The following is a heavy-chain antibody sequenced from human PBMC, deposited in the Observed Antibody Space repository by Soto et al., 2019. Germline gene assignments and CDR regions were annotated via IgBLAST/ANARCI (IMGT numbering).Heavy chain of an antibody. V-gene: IGHV3-23*01. CDR2: MSGTGGGT. Sequence: EVQLLESGGHLVQPGGSLRLSCAASGFTFSTYAMSWVRQAPGKGLEWVSAMSGTGGGTYYADTVKGRFTICRDNSRNTLYLHMTSLRREDTAVYYCAKVPTRGYYFDFWGQGTLVTVSS. J-gene: IGHJ4*02. CDR1: GFTFSTYA. D-gene: IGHD5-12*01. CDR3: AKVPTRGYYFDF.